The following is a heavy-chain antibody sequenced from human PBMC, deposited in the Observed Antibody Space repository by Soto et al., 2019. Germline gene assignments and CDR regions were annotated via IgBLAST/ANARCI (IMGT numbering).Heavy chain of an antibody. V-gene: IGHV3-23*01. CDR1: GFTFSSYA. CDR3: AKAFTVRGWFDP. Sequence: EVQLLESGGGLVQPGGSLRLSCAASGFTFSSYAMSWVRQAPGKGLEWVSAISGSGGSTYYADSVKGRFTISRDNSKNTLYLQMNSMRAEDTAVYYCAKAFTVRGWFDPWGQGSLVTVSS. J-gene: IGHJ5*02. D-gene: IGHD4-17*01. CDR2: ISGSGGST.